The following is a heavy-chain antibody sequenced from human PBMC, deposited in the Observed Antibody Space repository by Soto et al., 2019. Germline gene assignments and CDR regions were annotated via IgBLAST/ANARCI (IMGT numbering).Heavy chain of an antibody. D-gene: IGHD2-15*01. V-gene: IGHV3-33*01. CDR3: ARGEGYCSGGSCYPNWFDP. CDR2: IWYDGSNK. J-gene: IGHJ5*02. CDR1: GFTFSSYG. Sequence: GGSLRLSCAASGFTFSSYGMHWVRQAPGKGLEWVAVIWYDGSNKYYADSVKGRFTISRDNSKNTLYLQMNSLRAEDTAVYYCARGEGYCSGGSCYPNWFDPWGQGTLVTVSS.